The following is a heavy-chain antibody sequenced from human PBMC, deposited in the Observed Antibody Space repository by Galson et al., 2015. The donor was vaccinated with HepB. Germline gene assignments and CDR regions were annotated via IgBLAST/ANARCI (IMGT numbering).Heavy chain of an antibody. D-gene: IGHD2-2*01. J-gene: IGHJ6*02. CDR1: GYTFTNYG. V-gene: IGHV1-69*10. CDR2: FIPHLDRA. Sequence: SVKVSCKASGYTFTNYGISWVRQAPGQGLEWMGEFIPHLDRAKYTQQFQGRVTITADKSTATVFMDLRSLRSDDTAKYYCARGRVEEVVIIPGAVNHPRISYGLDVWGQGTTVTVSS. CDR3: ARGRVEEVVIIPGAVNHPRISYGLDV.